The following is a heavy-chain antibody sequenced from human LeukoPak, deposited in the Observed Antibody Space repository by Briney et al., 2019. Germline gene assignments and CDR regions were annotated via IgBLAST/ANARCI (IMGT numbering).Heavy chain of an antibody. CDR1: GYTFTSYY. CDR3: ARVVGQQLVDLWFDP. Sequence: GASVKVSCKASGYTFTSYYMNWVGQAPGPGLEWMGIINPSGGSTNYAQKFQGRVTITRNTSISTAYMELSSLRSEDTAVYYCARVVGQQLVDLWFDPWGQGALVTVSS. D-gene: IGHD6-13*01. CDR2: INPSGGST. V-gene: IGHV1-46*01. J-gene: IGHJ5*02.